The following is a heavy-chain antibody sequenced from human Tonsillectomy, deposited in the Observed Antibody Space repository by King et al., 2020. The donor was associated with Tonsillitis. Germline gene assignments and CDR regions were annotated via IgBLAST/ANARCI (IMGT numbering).Heavy chain of an antibody. J-gene: IGHJ5*02. Sequence: QLQESGPGLVKPSETLSLTCTVSGASISSSNYYWGWIRQPPGKGLEWIGSIYYSGSAFSNPSLRSRVTMSVDTSKNHFSLNLTSVTAADTGVYDCARNDGCGGNWVDPWGQVTLVTVSA. V-gene: IGHV4-39*02. CDR1: GASISSSNYY. D-gene: IGHD3-16*01. CDR2: IYYSGSA. CDR3: ARNDGCGGNWVDP.